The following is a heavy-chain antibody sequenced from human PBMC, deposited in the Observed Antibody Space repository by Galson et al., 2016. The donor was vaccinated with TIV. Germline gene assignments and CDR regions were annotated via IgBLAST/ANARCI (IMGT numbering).Heavy chain of an antibody. CDR1: GYSFTTHW. J-gene: IGHJ6*03. V-gene: IGHV5-51*03. CDR3: ARSPADPLYSYYYIDV. CDR2: IYPGDSDT. Sequence: QSGAEVKQSGESLKISCKASGYSFTTHWIGWVRQMPGKGLEWMGIIYPGDSDTRYSPSFQGQVTISADKSISTAYLQWSALRASDTAMYYCARSPADPLYSYYYIDVWAKGPRSPSP.